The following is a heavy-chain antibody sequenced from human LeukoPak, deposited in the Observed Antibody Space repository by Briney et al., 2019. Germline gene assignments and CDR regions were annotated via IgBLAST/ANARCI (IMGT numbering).Heavy chain of an antibody. V-gene: IGHV4-59*11. Sequence: SETLSLTCTVSGDSITTHPMSWVRQTPGKGLDYIGFIHSNGNTNYNPSLKTRVIIPSDTSTNQISLTLTSVAAADTAVYYCSRLAKCDGNCYSFDLWGQGMLVTVSS. CDR3: SRLAKCDGNCYSFDL. CDR2: IHSNGNT. D-gene: IGHD2-15*01. CDR1: GDSITTHP. J-gene: IGHJ4*02.